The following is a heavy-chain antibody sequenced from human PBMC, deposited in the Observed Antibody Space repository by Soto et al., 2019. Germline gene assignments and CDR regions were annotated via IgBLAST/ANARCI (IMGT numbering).Heavy chain of an antibody. D-gene: IGHD3-22*01. CDR3: ARIPSYDTSGPLDYYYGMDV. CDR2: MNPNSGNT. CDR1: GYMFTSYD. J-gene: IGHJ6*02. Sequence: QVQLVQSGAEVKKPGASVTVSCTASGYMFTSYDIGWVRQATGQGLEWMGWMNPNSGNTGYAQNCQGRVTMTRHTSMGTAYMELSSLRSDDTAVYYCARIPSYDTSGPLDYYYGMDVWGQGTTVTVSS. V-gene: IGHV1-8*01.